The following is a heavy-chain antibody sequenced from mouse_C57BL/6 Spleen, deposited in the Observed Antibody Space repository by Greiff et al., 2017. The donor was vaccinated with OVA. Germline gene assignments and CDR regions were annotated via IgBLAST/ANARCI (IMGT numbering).Heavy chain of an antibody. D-gene: IGHD2-4*01. J-gene: IGHJ3*01. V-gene: IGHV1-55*01. CDR2: IYPGSGST. CDR1: GYTFTSYW. Sequence: QVQLKQSGAELVKPGASVKMSCKASGYTFTSYWITWVKQRPGQGLEWIGDIYPGSGSTNYNEKFKSKATLTVDTSSSTAYMQLSSLTSEDSAVYYCAREGYDSLAYWGQGTLVTVSA. CDR3: AREGYDSLAY.